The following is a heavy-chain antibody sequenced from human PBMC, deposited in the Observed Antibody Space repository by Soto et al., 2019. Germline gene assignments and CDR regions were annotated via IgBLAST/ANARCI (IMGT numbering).Heavy chain of an antibody. CDR2: IDSSGEK. J-gene: IGHJ5*02. CDR1: GLSITDSEMG. V-gene: IGHV2-26*01. Sequence: QVTLKESGPVLVKPTETLTLRCTVSGLSITDSEMGVSWIRQPPGQPLEWLAHIDSSGEKSYRTFLKSRLAIYKYPSKSQIVLTMTNMDPADTATYYCARRHLAVAVSPWFDPWGQGIPVTVSS. CDR3: ARRHLAVAVSPWFDP. D-gene: IGHD6-19*01.